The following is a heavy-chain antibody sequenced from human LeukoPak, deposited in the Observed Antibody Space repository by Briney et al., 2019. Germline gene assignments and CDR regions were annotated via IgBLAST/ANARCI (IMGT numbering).Heavy chain of an antibody. CDR1: GFTVSSNY. J-gene: IGHJ4*02. Sequence: GGSLRLSCAASGFTVSSNYMSWGRHAPGKGLGWVSVIYSGGSTYYADCVKGRFTISRDDYKNTLYLQMSSLRAEETAVYYCARDWVGAELDFEYWGQGTLVTVSS. D-gene: IGHD1-26*01. CDR2: IYSGGST. CDR3: ARDWVGAELDFEY. V-gene: IGHV3-53*01.